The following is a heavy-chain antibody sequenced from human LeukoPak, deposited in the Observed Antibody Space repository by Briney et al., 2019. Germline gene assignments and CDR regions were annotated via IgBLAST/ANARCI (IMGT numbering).Heavy chain of an antibody. CDR2: IKSKTDGGTT. Sequence: PGGSLRLSCAASGFTLSNAWMSWVRQAPGKGLEWVGRIKSKTDGGTTDYAAPVKGRFTISRDDSKNTLYLQMNSLKTEDTAVYYCTTGDVSYYDFWSGASYWGQGTLVTVSS. D-gene: IGHD3-3*01. CDR1: GFTLSNAW. J-gene: IGHJ4*02. V-gene: IGHV3-15*01. CDR3: TTGDVSYYDFWSGASY.